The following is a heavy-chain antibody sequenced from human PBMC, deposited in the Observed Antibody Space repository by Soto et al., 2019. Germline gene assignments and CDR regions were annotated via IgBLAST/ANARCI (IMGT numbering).Heavy chain of an antibody. CDR1: GFTFSSYS. V-gene: IGHV3-48*02. Sequence: GGSLRLSCAASGFTFSSYSMNWVRHAPGKGLEWVSYISSSSSTIYYADSVKGRFTISRDNAKNSLYLQMNSLRDEDTAVYYCARGKVRPTTILGGVNGMDVWGQGTTVTVSS. D-gene: IGHD3-3*01. CDR3: ARGKVRPTTILGGVNGMDV. CDR2: ISSSSSTI. J-gene: IGHJ6*02.